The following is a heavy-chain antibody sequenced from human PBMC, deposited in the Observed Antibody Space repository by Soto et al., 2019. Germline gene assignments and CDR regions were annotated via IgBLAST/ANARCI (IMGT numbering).Heavy chain of an antibody. CDR1: GYTFTSYD. V-gene: IGHV1-8*01. D-gene: IGHD3-22*01. J-gene: IGHJ6*02. Sequence: ASVKVSCKASGYTFTSYDINWVRQATGQGLEWMGWMNPNSGNTGYAQKFQGRVTMTRNTSISTAYMELSSLRSEDPAVYYGASFRRAGYYDSSGYYYYYGMDVWGQGTTVTVSS. CDR2: MNPNSGNT. CDR3: ASFRRAGYYDSSGYYYYYGMDV.